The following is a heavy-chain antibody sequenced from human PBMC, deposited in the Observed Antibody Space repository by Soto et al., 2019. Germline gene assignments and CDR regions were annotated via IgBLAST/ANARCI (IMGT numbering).Heavy chain of an antibody. D-gene: IGHD3-3*01. CDR2: IRSDGGRT. CDR1: GYTFSSYA. CDR3: VSVWYDNCWSDCGSYFDY. J-gene: IGHJ4*02. Sequence: PGGSLRLPCSASGYTFSSYAMHWVRQAPGKGLEYVSAIRSDGGRTYYADSVKDRFTISRDNSKNTLYLQMISLRAEDTAVYYCVSVWYDNCWSDCGSYFDYWGQGALVTVSS. V-gene: IGHV3-64D*08.